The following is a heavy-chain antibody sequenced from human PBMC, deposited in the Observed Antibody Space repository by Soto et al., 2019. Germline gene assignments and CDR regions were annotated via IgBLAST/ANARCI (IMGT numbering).Heavy chain of an antibody. Sequence: SETLSLTCAVYGGSFSGYYWSWIRQPPGKGLEWIGEINHSGSTNYNPSLKSRVTISVDTSKNQFSLKLSSVTAADTAVYYCARGVSRGWYGVRYYYGMDVWGQGTTVTFPS. CDR2: INHSGST. D-gene: IGHD6-19*01. CDR3: ARGVSRGWYGVRYYYGMDV. V-gene: IGHV4-34*01. J-gene: IGHJ6*02. CDR1: GGSFSGYY.